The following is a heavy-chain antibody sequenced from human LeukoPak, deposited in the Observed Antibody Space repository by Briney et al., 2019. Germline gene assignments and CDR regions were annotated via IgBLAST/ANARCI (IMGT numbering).Heavy chain of an antibody. CDR1: GFTFDDYA. Sequence: GGSLRLSCAASGFTFDDYAMHWVRQAPGKGLEWVSLISWDGGSTYYADSVKGRFTISRDNSKNSLYLQMNSLRAEDTALYYCAKEVRGIAAAGTGMVYYYGMDVWGKGTTVTVSS. CDR3: AKEVRGIAAAGTGMVYYYGMDV. CDR2: ISWDGGST. V-gene: IGHV3-43D*04. D-gene: IGHD6-13*01. J-gene: IGHJ6*04.